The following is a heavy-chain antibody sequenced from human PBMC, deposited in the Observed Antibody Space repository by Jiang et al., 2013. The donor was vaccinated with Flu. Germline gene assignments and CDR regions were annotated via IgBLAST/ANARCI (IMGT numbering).Heavy chain of an antibody. CDR1: GDSISSSSFY. CDR2: IYYLGAT. J-gene: IGHJ4*02. D-gene: IGHD6-13*01. CDR3: ARESRYDAAGY. Sequence: GPGLVKPSETLSLTCTVSGDSISSSSFYWGWIRQPPGKGLEWIGTIYYLGATQYNPSLKSRVTISLDRSRNQFSLMLNSVTAADTAVYYCARESRYDAAGYWGQGTLVTVS. V-gene: IGHV4-39*02.